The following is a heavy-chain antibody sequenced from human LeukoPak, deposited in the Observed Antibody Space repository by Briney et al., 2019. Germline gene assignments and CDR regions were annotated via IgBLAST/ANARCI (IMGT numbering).Heavy chain of an antibody. Sequence: SETLSLTCTVSGGSISSHYWSWIRQPPGKGLEWIGYIYYSGSTNYNPSLKSRVTISVDTSKNQFSLKLSSVTAADTAVYYCARGLGAAAYYYYMDVWGKGTTVTVSS. CDR3: ARGLGAAAYYYYMDV. CDR2: IYYSGST. CDR1: GGSISSHY. D-gene: IGHD1-26*01. V-gene: IGHV4-59*11. J-gene: IGHJ6*03.